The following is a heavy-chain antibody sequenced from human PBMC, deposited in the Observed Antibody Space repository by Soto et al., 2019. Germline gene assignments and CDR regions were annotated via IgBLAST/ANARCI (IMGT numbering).Heavy chain of an antibody. CDR3: AKYHRDTAMWFDY. CDR2: ISYDGSNK. J-gene: IGHJ4*02. D-gene: IGHD5-18*01. CDR1: GFTFSSYG. V-gene: IGHV3-30*18. Sequence: QVQLVESGGGVVQPGRSLRLSCAASGFTFSSYGMHWVRQAPGKGLEWVAVISYDGSNKYYADSVKGRFTISRDNSKNTLYLQMNSLRAEDTAVYYCAKYHRDTAMWFDYWGQGTLVTVSS.